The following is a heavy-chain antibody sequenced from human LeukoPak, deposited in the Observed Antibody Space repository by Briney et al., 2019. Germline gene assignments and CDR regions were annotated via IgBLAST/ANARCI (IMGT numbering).Heavy chain of an antibody. CDR2: ISYDGSNK. V-gene: IGHV3-30-3*01. CDR1: GFTFSSYA. CDR3: ARAPEEQTAYYYGMDV. Sequence: PGGSLRLSCAASGFTFSSYAMHWVRQAPGKGLEWVAVISYDGSNKYYADPVKGRFTISRDNSKNTLYLQMNSLRAEDTAVYYCARAPEEQTAYYYGMDVWGQGTTVTVSS. J-gene: IGHJ6*02. D-gene: IGHD1-14*01.